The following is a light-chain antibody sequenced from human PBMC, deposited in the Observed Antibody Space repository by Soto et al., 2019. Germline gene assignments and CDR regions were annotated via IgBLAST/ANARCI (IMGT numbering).Light chain of an antibody. V-gene: IGLV1-44*01. CDR2: SNN. CDR3: AAWDDSLNGWV. J-gene: IGLJ3*02. CDR1: SSNIGSNT. Sequence: QSVLTQPPSASGTPGQRVTISCSGSSSNIGSNTVNWYQQLPGTAPKLLIYSNNQRPSGVPDRFSGSKSRPSASLAISGIQSDEEADYYCAAWDDSLNGWVFGGGTKLTVL.